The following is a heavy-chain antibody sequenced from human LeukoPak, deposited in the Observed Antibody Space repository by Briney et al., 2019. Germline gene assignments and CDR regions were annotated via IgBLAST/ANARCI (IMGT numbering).Heavy chain of an antibody. CDR3: ARLGNRDGYNYFLDY. Sequence: SETLSLTRTVSGGSLSSDYWTWIRQPPGKRLQWIGYIYYSGSTNYNPSLKSRVTISVDTSKNQFSLKLSSVTAADTAVYYCARLGNRDGYNYFLDYWGQGILVTVSP. V-gene: IGHV4-59*08. D-gene: IGHD5-12*01. CDR1: GGSLSSDY. J-gene: IGHJ4*02. CDR2: IYYSGST.